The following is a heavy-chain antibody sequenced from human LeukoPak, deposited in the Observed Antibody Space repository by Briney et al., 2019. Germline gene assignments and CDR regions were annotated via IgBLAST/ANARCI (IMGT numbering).Heavy chain of an antibody. J-gene: IGHJ6*02. CDR2: ISHSGST. Sequence: SETLSLTCAVYGGSFSGFCWSWIRQPPGKALEWIGEISHSGSTNYNPSLESRVTISVDTSKNQFSLKLTSVTAADTAVYYCARVGRGSYSPYGMDVWGQGTTVTVSS. CDR3: ARVGRGSYSPYGMDV. CDR1: GGSFSGFC. D-gene: IGHD1-26*01. V-gene: IGHV4-34*01.